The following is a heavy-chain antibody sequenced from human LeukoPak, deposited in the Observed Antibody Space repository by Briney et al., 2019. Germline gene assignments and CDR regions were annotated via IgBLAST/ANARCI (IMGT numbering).Heavy chain of an antibody. D-gene: IGHD1-26*01. Sequence: PSETLSLTCAVYGGSFSGYYWSWIRQPPGKGLEWMGEINHSGSTNYNPSLKSRVTISVEPSKNQFSLKLSPVTAADTAVYYCARRSEGATHYYYYYYMDVWGKGTTVTISS. CDR1: GGSFSGYY. V-gene: IGHV4-34*01. J-gene: IGHJ6*03. CDR2: INHSGST. CDR3: ARRSEGATHYYYYYYMDV.